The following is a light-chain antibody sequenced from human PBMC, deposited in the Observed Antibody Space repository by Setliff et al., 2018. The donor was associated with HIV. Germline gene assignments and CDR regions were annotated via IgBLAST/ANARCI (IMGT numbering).Light chain of an antibody. Sequence: QSVLTQPASVSGSPGQSITISCTGTSSDVGGYNYVSWYQQHPGKAPKLRIYDVSNRPSGVSNRFSGSKSGNTASLTISGLQAEDEADYYCSSYTSTSTLLVFGTGTKGTVL. CDR1: SSDVGGYNY. CDR3: SSYTSTSTLLV. J-gene: IGLJ1*01. CDR2: DVS. V-gene: IGLV2-14*03.